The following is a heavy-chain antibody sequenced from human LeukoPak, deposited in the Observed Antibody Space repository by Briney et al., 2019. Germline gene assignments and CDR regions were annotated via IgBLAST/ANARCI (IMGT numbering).Heavy chain of an antibody. V-gene: IGHV4-4*07. CDR1: NGSISDSY. J-gene: IGHJ4*02. Sequence: SETLSLTCTVSNGSISDSYWSWIRQPAGKGLEWIGRIYSSGSVNYNPSLMNRVAMSVDTSKNQFSLRLTSVTAADTAVYYCARDLPWTSCLDYWGEGTLVTASS. D-gene: IGHD2-15*01. CDR3: ARDLPWTSCLDY. CDR2: IYSSGSV.